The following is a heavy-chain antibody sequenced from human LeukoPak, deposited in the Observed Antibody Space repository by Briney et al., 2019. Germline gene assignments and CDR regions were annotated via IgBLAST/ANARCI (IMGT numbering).Heavy chain of an antibody. CDR2: IYYSGST. D-gene: IGHD3-16*01. CDR1: GGSISSGGYY. CDR3: AGGGGGNFDY. V-gene: IGHV4-31*03. Sequence: SETLSLTCTVSGGSISSGGYYWSWIRQHPGKGLEWIGYIYYSGSTYYNPSLKSRVTISVDTSKNQFSLKLSSVTAADTAVYYCAGGGGGNFDYWGQGTLVTVSS. J-gene: IGHJ4*02.